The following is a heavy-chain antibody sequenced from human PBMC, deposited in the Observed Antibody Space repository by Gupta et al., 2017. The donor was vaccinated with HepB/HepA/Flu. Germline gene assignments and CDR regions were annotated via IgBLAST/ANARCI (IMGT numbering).Heavy chain of an antibody. J-gene: IGHJ4*02. D-gene: IGHD6-19*01. CDR2: IGTSGTTV. Sequence: EVQLVESEGGLVQPGGHLRLSCAASAFTFSSYEMTWVRQAPGKGLEWVAYIGTSGTTVFYADSVKGRFTISRDNTRNSLFLEMNSLRAEXTXIYYCVXKSRGWSAYYFDSWGQGTLVTVSS. CDR3: VXKSRGWSAYYFDS. V-gene: IGHV3-48*03. CDR1: AFTFSSYE.